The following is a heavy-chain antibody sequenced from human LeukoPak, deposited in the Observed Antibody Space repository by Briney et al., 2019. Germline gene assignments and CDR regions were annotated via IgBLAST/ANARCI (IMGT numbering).Heavy chain of an antibody. CDR3: ARDLSGIAAREYYYYFMDV. D-gene: IGHD6-6*01. Sequence: SETLSLTCAVYGGSFSGYYWSWIRQPPGKGLEWIGEINHSGSTNYNPSLKSRVTISVDTSKNQFPLKLSSVTAADTAVYYCARDLSGIAAREYYYYFMDVWGKGTTVTVSS. CDR1: GGSFSGYY. V-gene: IGHV4-34*01. J-gene: IGHJ6*03. CDR2: INHSGST.